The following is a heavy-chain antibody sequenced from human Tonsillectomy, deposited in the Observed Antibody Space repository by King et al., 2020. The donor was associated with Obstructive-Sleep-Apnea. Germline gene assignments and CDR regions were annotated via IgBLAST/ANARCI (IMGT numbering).Heavy chain of an antibody. D-gene: IGHD3-22*01. CDR3: ARAIREYYYDSSGYYPDY. CDR1: GYSFTSYW. CDR2: IYPGDSDT. J-gene: IGHJ4*02. Sequence: VQLVESGAEVKKPGESLKISCKGSGYSFTSYWIGWVRQMPGNGLEWRGIIYPGDSDTRYRPFFYGQVTISSDKSIRTAYLQWSSLKASDTAMYYCARAIREYYYDSSGYYPDYWGQGTLVTVSS. V-gene: IGHV5-51*01.